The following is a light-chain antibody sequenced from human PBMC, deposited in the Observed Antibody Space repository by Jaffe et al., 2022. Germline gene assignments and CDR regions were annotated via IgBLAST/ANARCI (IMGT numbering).Light chain of an antibody. Sequence: EIVLTQSPGTLSLSPGERVTLSCRASQSVSSSYLAWYQQKPGQAPRLLIYAASSRATGIPDRFSGSGSGTDFTLTINRLEPEDFAVYYCQHYGGSPFTFGGGTKVEIK. CDR2: AAS. CDR3: QHYGGSPFT. V-gene: IGKV3-20*01. CDR1: QSVSSSY. J-gene: IGKJ4*01.